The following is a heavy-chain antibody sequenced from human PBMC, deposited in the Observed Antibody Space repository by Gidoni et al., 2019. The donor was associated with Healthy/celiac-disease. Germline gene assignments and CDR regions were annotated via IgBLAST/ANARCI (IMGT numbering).Heavy chain of an antibody. CDR2: IIPIFGTA. J-gene: IGHJ5*02. CDR1: GGTFSRYA. V-gene: IGHV1-69*01. CDR3: ARGETYGDLNWFDP. D-gene: IGHD4-17*01. Sequence: QVQLVQSGAEVTKPGSSVKVSCKASGGTFSRYAISWVRQAPGQGLEWRGGIIPIFGTANYAQKFQGRVTITADESTSTAYMELSSLRSEDTAVYYCARGETYGDLNWFDPWGQGTLVTVSS.